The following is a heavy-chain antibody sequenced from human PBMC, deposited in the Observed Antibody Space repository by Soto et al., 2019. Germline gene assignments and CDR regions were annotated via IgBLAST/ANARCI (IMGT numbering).Heavy chain of an antibody. J-gene: IGHJ4*02. V-gene: IGHV4-61*01. D-gene: IGHD6-19*01. Sequence: QVQLQESGPGLVMPSETLSLTCTVSGGSVSSGRYYCGWIRQPPGKGLEWFGYIYYSGSPKYNPSLKSRVTISVDTSKNQFSLRLTSMTAADTGVYYCARPWSGSGWFGGRGTLVTVSS. CDR1: GGSVSSGRYY. CDR3: ARPWSGSGWF. CDR2: IYYSGSP.